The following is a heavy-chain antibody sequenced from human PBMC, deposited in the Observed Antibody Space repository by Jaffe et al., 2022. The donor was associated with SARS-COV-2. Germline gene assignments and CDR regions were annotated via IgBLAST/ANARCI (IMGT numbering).Heavy chain of an antibody. CDR3: ARTYYYDSSGYQMTESAEYFQH. CDR1: GGTFSSYT. J-gene: IGHJ1*01. V-gene: IGHV1-69*02. Sequence: QVQLVQSGAEVKKPGSSVKVSCKASGGTFSSYTISWVRQAPGQGLEWMGRIIPILGIANYAQKFQGRVTITADKSTSTAYMELSSLRSEDTAVYYCARTYYYDSSGYQMTESAEYFQHWGQGTLVTVSS. D-gene: IGHD3-22*01. CDR2: IIPILGIA.